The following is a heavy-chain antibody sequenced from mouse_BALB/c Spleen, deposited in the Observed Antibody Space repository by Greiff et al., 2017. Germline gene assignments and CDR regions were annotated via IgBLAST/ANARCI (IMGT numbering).Heavy chain of an antibody. V-gene: IGHV1-55*01. Sequence: VQLQQPGAELVKPGTSVKLSCKASGYNFTSYWINWVKLRPGQGLEWIGDIYPGSGSTNYNEKFKSKATLTVDTSSSTAYMQLSSLASEDSALYYCARGTDYWGQGTSVTVSS. J-gene: IGHJ4*01. CDR3: ARGTDY. D-gene: IGHD3-3*01. CDR2: IYPGSGST. CDR1: GYNFTSYW.